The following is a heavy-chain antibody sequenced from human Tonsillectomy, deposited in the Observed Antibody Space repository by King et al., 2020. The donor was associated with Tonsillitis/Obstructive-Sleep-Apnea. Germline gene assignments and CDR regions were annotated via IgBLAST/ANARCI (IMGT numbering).Heavy chain of an antibody. D-gene: IGHD2-2*01. CDR3: ARDEGYCSSTSCSYYYYMDV. J-gene: IGHJ6*03. Sequence: VQLAESGGGVVQPGRSLRLSCAASGFTFSSYAMHWVRQAPGKGLEWVAVISYDGSNKYYADSVKGRFTISRDNSKNTLYLQMNSLRAEDTAVYYCARDEGYCSSTSCSYYYYMDVWGKGTTVTVSS. CDR2: ISYDGSNK. V-gene: IGHV3-30*04. CDR1: GFTFSSYA.